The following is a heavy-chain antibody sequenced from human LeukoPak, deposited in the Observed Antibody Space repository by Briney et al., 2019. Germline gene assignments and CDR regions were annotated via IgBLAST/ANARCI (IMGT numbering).Heavy chain of an antibody. Sequence: GRSLRLSCAASGFTFSSYGMHWVRQAPGKGLEWVAVIWYDGSNKYYADSVKGRFTISRDNSKNTLYLQMNSLRAEDTAVYYCARGSMVTTPYYYGMDVWGKGTTVTVSS. J-gene: IGHJ6*04. CDR2: IWYDGSNK. CDR1: GFTFSSYG. CDR3: ARGSMVTTPYYYGMDV. D-gene: IGHD4-17*01. V-gene: IGHV3-33*01.